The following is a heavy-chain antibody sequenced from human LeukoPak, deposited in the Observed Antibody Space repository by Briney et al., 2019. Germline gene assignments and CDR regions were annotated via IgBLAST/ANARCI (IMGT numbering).Heavy chain of an antibody. CDR2: ISRSGSTI. CDR3: ARENYYGSGSYRAGAGNWFDP. Sequence: GGSLRLSCAASGFTFSSYEMNWVRQAPGKGLEWVSYISRSGSTIYYADSVKGRFTISRDNAKNLLYLQMNSLRAEDTAVYYCARENYYGSGSYRAGAGNWFDPWGQGTLVTVSS. D-gene: IGHD3-10*01. J-gene: IGHJ5*02. CDR1: GFTFSSYE. V-gene: IGHV3-48*03.